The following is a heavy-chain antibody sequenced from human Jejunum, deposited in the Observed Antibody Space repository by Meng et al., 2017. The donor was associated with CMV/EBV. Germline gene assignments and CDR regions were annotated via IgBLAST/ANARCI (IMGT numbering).Heavy chain of an antibody. D-gene: IGHD2-2*01. J-gene: IGHJ3*02. V-gene: IGHV3-23*03. CDR2: ISAGSTVL. CDR3: ANSVRNMDQLLIPPAFDS. CDR1: FKSCG. Sequence: FKSCGMTWVRQAPGKGLEWVSFISAGSTVLHYADSVKGRLTISTDDSKNTLYLQMNSLRAEDTAVYYCANSVRNMDQLLIPPAFDSWGQGTMVTVSS.